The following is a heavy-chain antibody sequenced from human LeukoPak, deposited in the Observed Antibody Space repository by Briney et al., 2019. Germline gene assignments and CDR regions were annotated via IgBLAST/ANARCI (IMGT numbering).Heavy chain of an antibody. CDR3: ARGWYRSYDY. CDR1: GFRFSTYW. D-gene: IGHD1-14*01. V-gene: IGHV3-7*01. Sequence: GGSLRLSCRVTGFRFSTYWMSWVRQAPGKGLEWVANIKEDGSESFYMDSLRGRFSISRDNANNLLYLQLNSLRPEDTAVYYCARGWYRSYDYWGQGTVVTVSS. J-gene: IGHJ4*02. CDR2: IKEDGSES.